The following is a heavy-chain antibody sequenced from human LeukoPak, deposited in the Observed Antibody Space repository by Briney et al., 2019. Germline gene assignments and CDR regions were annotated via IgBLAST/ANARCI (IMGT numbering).Heavy chain of an antibody. CDR1: GGTFSSYV. D-gene: IGHD6-19*01. V-gene: IGHV1-69*06. Sequence: TSVKVSCKASGGTFSSYVINWVRQAPRQGLEWMGGIIPIFGTANYAQKFQGRVTITADKSTSTAYMELSSLRSEDTAVYYCAMGVGAPEDLAVAADFDYWGQGTLVTVSS. J-gene: IGHJ4*02. CDR3: AMGVGAPEDLAVAADFDY. CDR2: IIPIFGTA.